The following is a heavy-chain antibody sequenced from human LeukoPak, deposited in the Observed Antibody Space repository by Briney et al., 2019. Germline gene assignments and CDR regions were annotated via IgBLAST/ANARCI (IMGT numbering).Heavy chain of an antibody. CDR3: AGDRGYDSSGYQYYFDY. CDR1: GYTFTGYY. Sequence: ASVKVSCKASGYTFTGYYMHWVRQAPGQGLEWMGWINPNSGGTNYAQKFQGRVTMTRDTSISTAYMELSRPRSDDTAVYYCAGDRGYDSSGYQYYFDYWGQGTLVTVSS. D-gene: IGHD3-22*01. CDR2: INPNSGGT. V-gene: IGHV1-2*02. J-gene: IGHJ4*02.